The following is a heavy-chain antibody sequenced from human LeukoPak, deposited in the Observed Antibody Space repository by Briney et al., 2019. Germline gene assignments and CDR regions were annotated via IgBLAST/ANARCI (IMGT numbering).Heavy chain of an antibody. Sequence: GGSLRLSCAASGFTFSLYSMSWVRQAPGKGLEWVSVIYSGGSTYYADSVKGRFTISRDNSKNTLYLQMNSLRAEDTAVYYCARDERVKGTDYWGQGTLVTVSS. CDR3: ARDERVKGTDY. D-gene: IGHD1-1*01. J-gene: IGHJ4*02. CDR1: GFTFSLYS. V-gene: IGHV3-53*01. CDR2: IYSGGST.